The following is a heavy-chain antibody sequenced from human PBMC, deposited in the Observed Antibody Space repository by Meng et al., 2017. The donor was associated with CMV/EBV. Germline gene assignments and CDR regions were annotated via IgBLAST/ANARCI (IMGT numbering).Heavy chain of an antibody. D-gene: IGHD6-13*01. CDR2: MNPNSGNT. CDR1: GYTFTSYD. CDR3: ARAHSSSWYSWAYSYYGMDV. J-gene: IGHJ6*02. V-gene: IGHV1-8*01. Sequence: ASVKVSCKASGYTFTSYDINWVRQATGQGLEWMGWMNPNSGNTGYAQKFQGRVTMTRNTSISTAYMELSSLRSEDTAVYYCARAHSSSWYSWAYSYYGMDVWGQGTTVTVSS.